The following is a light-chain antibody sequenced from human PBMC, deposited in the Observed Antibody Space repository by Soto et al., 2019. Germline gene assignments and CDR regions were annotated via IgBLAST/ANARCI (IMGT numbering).Light chain of an antibody. CDR3: QQYLNYPYA. V-gene: IGKV1-5*03. CDR1: QSTSTW. CDR2: EAS. J-gene: IGKJ1*01. Sequence: DIQMTQSPSTLSASVGDRVTITCRASQSTSTWLAWYQQRPGKTPKLLISEASKLESGVPSRFSGTGSVTEFTLTISSLQPDDFATYYCQQYLNYPYAFGQGTKVEIK.